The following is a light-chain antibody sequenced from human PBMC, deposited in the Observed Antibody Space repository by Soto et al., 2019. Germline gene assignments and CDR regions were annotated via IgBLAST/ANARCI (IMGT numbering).Light chain of an antibody. V-gene: IGKV1-5*01. CDR3: QQYNSYSET. J-gene: IGKJ1*01. CDR1: QSIRNW. CDR2: GAS. Sequence: DIQMTQSPSTLSASVGDRVTITGRASQSIRNWLAWYQDKTGKAPKILIYGASSLESGVPSRFSGSGSGTECTLTISRLQPDDFATYYCQQYNSYSETFGQGTKVDIK.